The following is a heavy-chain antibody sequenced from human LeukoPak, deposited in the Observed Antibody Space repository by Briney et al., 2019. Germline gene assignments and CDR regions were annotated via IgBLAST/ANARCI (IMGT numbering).Heavy chain of an antibody. D-gene: IGHD6-13*01. J-gene: IGHJ4*02. CDR1: GFTFSDYY. CDR2: ISSSGSTI. CDR3: ARDVAAAGSFDY. V-gene: IGHV3-11*01. Sequence: GGSLRLSCAASGFTFSDYYMSWIRQAPGKGLEWVLYISSSGSTIYYADSVKGRFTISRDNAKNSLYLQMNSLRAEDTAVYDCARDVAAAGSFDYWGQGTLVTVSS.